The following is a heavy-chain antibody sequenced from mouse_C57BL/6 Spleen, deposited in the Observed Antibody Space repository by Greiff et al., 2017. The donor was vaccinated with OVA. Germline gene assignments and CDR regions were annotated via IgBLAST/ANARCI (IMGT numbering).Heavy chain of an antibody. CDR1: GYTFTSYW. Sequence: QVHVKQPGTELVKPGASVKLSCKASGYTFTSYWMHWVKQRPGQGLEWIGNINPSNGGTNYNEKFKSKATLTVDKSSSTAYMQLSSLTSEDSAVYYCARDYYGSSYGYFDVWGTGTTVTVSS. J-gene: IGHJ1*03. CDR3: ARDYYGSSYGYFDV. CDR2: INPSNGGT. V-gene: IGHV1-53*01. D-gene: IGHD1-1*01.